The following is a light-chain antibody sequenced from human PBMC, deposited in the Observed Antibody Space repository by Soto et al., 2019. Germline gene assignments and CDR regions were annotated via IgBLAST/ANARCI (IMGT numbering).Light chain of an antibody. CDR3: QQLNSYPRT. CDR2: AAS. CDR1: QGISSY. J-gene: IGKJ1*01. Sequence: IQLTQSPSSLSASVGDRVTITCRASQGISSYLAWYQQKPGKAPKLLIYAASTLQGGVPSRFSGSGSGTDFTLTISSLRPEDFATYYCQQLNSYPRTFGQGTKVEIK. V-gene: IGKV1-9*01.